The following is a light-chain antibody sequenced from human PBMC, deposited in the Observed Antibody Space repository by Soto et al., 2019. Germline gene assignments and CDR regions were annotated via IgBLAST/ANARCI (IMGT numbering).Light chain of an antibody. Sequence: QAVVTQPPSASGTPGQRVTISCSGSSSNIGSNTVNWYQQLPGTAPKLLLYNNNQRPSGVPDRFSGSKSGTSASLAISGLQSEDEADYYCAAWDDSLNGLVFGTGTKVTVL. CDR1: SSNIGSNT. J-gene: IGLJ1*01. CDR3: AAWDDSLNGLV. V-gene: IGLV1-44*01. CDR2: NNN.